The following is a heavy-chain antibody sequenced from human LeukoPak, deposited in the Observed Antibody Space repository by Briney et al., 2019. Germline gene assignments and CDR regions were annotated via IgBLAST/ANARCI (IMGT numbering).Heavy chain of an antibody. V-gene: IGHV5-51*01. CDR1: GYSFTSYW. CDR3: ARGGIDFWSGYYAREFDY. CDR2: IHPGDSDT. J-gene: IGHJ4*02. D-gene: IGHD3-3*01. Sequence: GESLKISCKGSGYSFTSYWIGWVRQMPGKGLEWMGIIHPGDSDTRYSPSFQGQVTISADKSISTAYLQWSSLKASDTAMYYWARGGIDFWSGYYAREFDYWGQGTLVTVSS.